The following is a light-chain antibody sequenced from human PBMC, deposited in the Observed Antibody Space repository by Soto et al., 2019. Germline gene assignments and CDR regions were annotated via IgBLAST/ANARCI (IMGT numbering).Light chain of an antibody. CDR3: AAWDDSLRACV. J-gene: IGLJ1*01. V-gene: IGLV1-47*02. CDR1: DSNIGSNS. Sequence: QSVLTQEPSASGTAGQGVTISCSGSDSNIGSNSVYWYRHLPKTAPKLLIYYNNQRPSGVPDRFSGSRSGTSASLAISGIRSEDEADYYCAAWDDSLRACVFGTGTKVTVL. CDR2: YNN.